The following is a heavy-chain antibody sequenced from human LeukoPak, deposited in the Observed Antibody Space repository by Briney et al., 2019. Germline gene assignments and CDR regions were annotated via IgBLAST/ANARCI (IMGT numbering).Heavy chain of an antibody. Sequence: GGSLRLSCAASGFTFSSCAMSWVRQAPGKGLEWVSAISGSGGSTYYADSVKGRFTISRDNSKNTLYLQMNSLRAEDTAVYYCAKSPKRLLGTVTHPPSYFDYWGQGTLVTVSS. V-gene: IGHV3-23*01. CDR1: GFTFSSCA. D-gene: IGHD4-17*01. CDR3: AKSPKRLLGTVTHPPSYFDY. CDR2: ISGSGGST. J-gene: IGHJ4*02.